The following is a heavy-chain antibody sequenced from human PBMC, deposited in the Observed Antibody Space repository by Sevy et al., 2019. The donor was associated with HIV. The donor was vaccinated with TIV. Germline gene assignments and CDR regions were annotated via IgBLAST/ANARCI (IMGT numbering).Heavy chain of an antibody. CDR1: GGSISSSSYY. D-gene: IGHD3-22*01. CDR2: IYYSGST. CDR3: ARQTYYYDSSGYYYLYYFDY. J-gene: IGHJ4*02. V-gene: IGHV4-39*01. Sequence: SETLSLTCTVSGGSISSSSYYWGWIRQPPGQGLEWIGSIYYSGSTYYNPSLKSRVTISVDTSKNQFSLKLSSVTAADTAVYYCARQTYYYDSSGYYYLYYFDYWGQGTLVTVSS.